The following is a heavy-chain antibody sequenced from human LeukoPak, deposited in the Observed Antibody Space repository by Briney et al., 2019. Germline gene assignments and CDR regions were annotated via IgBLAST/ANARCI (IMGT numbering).Heavy chain of an antibody. Sequence: PGGSLRLSCAASGFTFSSYAMSWVRQAPGKGLEWVSAISGSGGSTYYADSVKGRFTISRDNSKNTLYLQMNSLRAEDTAVYYCAGITMVRGVLGMDVWGQGTTVIVSS. V-gene: IGHV3-23*01. D-gene: IGHD3-10*01. J-gene: IGHJ6*02. CDR3: AGITMVRGVLGMDV. CDR1: GFTFSSYA. CDR2: ISGSGGST.